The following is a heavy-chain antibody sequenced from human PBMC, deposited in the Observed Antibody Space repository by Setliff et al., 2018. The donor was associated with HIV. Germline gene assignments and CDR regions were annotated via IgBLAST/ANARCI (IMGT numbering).Heavy chain of an antibody. CDR2: RSTTGST. CDR3: GRENPGDY. J-gene: IGHJ4*02. V-gene: IGHV4-4*09. CDR1: GDSISNYF. D-gene: IGHD3-10*01. Sequence: SETLSLTCTVSGDSISNYFWSWIRQSPGKGLEWIGFRSTTGSTNYNPSLRSRVTISVDTSKNQFSLRLTSVTAADTAVYYCGRENPGDYWGQGTLVTVSS.